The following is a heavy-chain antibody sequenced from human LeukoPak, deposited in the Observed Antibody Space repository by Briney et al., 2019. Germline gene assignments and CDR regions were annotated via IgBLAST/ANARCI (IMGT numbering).Heavy chain of an antibody. V-gene: IGHV1-69*01. CDR1: GGTFSSYA. Sequence: SVKVSCKASGGTFSSYAISWVRQAPGQGLEWMGGIIPIFGTANYSQKFQGRVTITADESTSTAYMELSSLRSEDTAVYYCARAYCSSTSCYHLDYWGQGTLVTVSS. CDR2: IIPIFGTA. J-gene: IGHJ4*02. CDR3: ARAYCSSTSCYHLDY. D-gene: IGHD2-2*01.